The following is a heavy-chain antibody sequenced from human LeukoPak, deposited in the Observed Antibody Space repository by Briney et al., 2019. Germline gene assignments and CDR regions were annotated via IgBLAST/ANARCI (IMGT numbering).Heavy chain of an antibody. D-gene: IGHD2-2*01. CDR3: ARVGCTSTSCLAN. CDR2: IKQDGSEK. J-gene: IGHJ4*02. Sequence: SGGSLRLSCAASGFTFSSYWMTWVRQAPGKGLELVANIKQDGSEKYYVDSVKGRFTISRDNAKNSLYLQMSSVRAEDTAVYYCARVGCTSTSCLANWGQGTLVTVSS. CDR1: GFTFSSYW. V-gene: IGHV3-7*01.